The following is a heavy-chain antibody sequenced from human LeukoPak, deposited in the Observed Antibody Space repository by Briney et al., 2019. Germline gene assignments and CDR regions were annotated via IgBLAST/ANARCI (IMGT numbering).Heavy chain of an antibody. Sequence: GGSLRLSCTASGFTFSDYAMSWFRQAPGKGLEWVGFIRSKAYGGTTEYAASVKGRFTISRDDSKSIAYLQMNSLKTEDTAVYYCTRDRDYYDSSGFSDYWGQGTLVTVSS. CDR3: TRDRDYYDSSGFSDY. D-gene: IGHD3-22*01. J-gene: IGHJ4*02. CDR2: IRSKAYGGTT. CDR1: GFTFSDYA. V-gene: IGHV3-49*03.